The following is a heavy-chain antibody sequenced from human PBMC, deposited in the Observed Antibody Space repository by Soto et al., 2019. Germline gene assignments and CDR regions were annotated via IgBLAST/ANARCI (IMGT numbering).Heavy chain of an antibody. CDR1: GGSISSYY. CDR2: IYYSGSP. J-gene: IGHJ5*02. V-gene: IGHV4-59*08. CDR3: TRHADYYDSSGSDP. D-gene: IGHD3-22*01. Sequence: SETLSLTCTASGGSISSYYWSWIRQPPGKGLEWIGYIYYSGSPSYNPSLKSRVTISLETSKNQFSLRLSSVTAADTAVYYCTRHADYYDSSGSDPWGQGTLVTVSS.